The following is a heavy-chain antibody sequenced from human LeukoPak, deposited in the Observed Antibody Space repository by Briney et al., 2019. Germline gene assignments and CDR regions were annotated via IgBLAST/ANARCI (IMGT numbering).Heavy chain of an antibody. V-gene: IGHV3-53*01. CDR1: GFTVSSNY. CDR3: ARGSEWYYDFWSGPYGMDV. D-gene: IGHD3-3*01. J-gene: IGHJ6*02. CDR2: IYSGGST. Sequence: GGSLRLSCAASGFTVSSNYMSWVRQAPGKGLEWVSVIYSGGSTYYADSVKGRFTISRDNSKNTLYLQMNSLRAEDTAVYYCARGSEWYYDFWSGPYGMDVWGQGTTVTVSS.